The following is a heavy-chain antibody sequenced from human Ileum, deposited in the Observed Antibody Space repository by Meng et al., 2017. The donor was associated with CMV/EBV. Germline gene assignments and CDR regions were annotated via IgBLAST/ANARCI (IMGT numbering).Heavy chain of an antibody. CDR1: GFSFSTYA. CDR3: AKRMTPYSNPDAFDL. CDR2: ISYDGSNK. J-gene: IGHJ3*01. D-gene: IGHD6-13*01. Sequence: SGFSFSTYAMYWVRQDPAKGLEWVAVISYDGSNKYYADSVRGRFTISRDNSNNTLYLQMNSLRTEDTAVYLCAKRMTPYSNPDAFDLWGQGTMVTVSS. V-gene: IGHV3-30-3*02.